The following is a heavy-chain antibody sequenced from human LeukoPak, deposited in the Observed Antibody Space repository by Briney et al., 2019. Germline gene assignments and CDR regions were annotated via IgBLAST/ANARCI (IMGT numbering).Heavy chain of an antibody. CDR3: ATYRQVLLPFES. J-gene: IGHJ4*02. Sequence: QPGGTLRLSCAASGFTFSTFAMIWVRQPPGKGLEWVSSIFPSGGEIHDADSVRGRFTISRDNSKSTLSLQMNSLRAEDTAIYYCATYRQVLLPFESWGQGTLVTVSS. V-gene: IGHV3-23*01. D-gene: IGHD2-8*02. CDR2: IFPSGGEI. CDR1: GFTFSTFA.